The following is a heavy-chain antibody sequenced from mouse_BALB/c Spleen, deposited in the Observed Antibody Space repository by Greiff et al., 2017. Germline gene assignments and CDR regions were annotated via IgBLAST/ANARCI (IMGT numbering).Heavy chain of an antibody. J-gene: IGHJ4*01. CDR2: ISTYYGNT. CDR3: ARRGSSSYYAMDY. CDR1: GYTFTDYA. D-gene: IGHD1-1*01. Sequence: VQLKQSGPELVRPGVSVKISCKGSGYTFTDYAMHWVKQSHAKSLEWIGVISTYYGNTNYNQKFKGKATMTVDKSSSTAYMELARLTSEDSAIYYCARRGSSSYYAMDYWGQGTSVTVSS. V-gene: IGHV1-67*01.